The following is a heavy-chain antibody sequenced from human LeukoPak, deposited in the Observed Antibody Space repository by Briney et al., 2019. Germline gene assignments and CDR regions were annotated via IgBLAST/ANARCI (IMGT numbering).Heavy chain of an antibody. Sequence: GGSLRLSCAASGFTFSSYSMNWVRQAPGKGLEWVSSISSSSSYIYYADSVKGRFTISRDNAKNSLYLQMNSLRAEDTAVYYCARYTEASYDFWSGYYMYYYYYMDVWGKGTTVTVSS. CDR1: GFTFSSYS. V-gene: IGHV3-21*01. CDR2: ISSSSSYI. D-gene: IGHD3-3*01. J-gene: IGHJ6*03. CDR3: ARYTEASYDFWSGYYMYYYYYMDV.